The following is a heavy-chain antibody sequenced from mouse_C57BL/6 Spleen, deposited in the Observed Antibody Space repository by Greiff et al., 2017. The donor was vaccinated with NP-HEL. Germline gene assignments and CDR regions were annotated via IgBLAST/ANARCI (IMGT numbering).Heavy chain of an antibody. CDR2: IYPGSGNT. CDR1: GYSFTSYY. D-gene: IGHD1-1*01. Sequence: QVQLKESGPELVKPGASVKISCKASGYSFTSYYIHWVKQRPGQGLEWIGWIYPGSGNTKYNEKFKGKATLTADTSSSTAYMQLSSLTSEDSAVYYCARGGGSSYYFDYWGQGTTLTVSS. CDR3: ARGGGSSYYFDY. V-gene: IGHV1-66*01. J-gene: IGHJ2*01.